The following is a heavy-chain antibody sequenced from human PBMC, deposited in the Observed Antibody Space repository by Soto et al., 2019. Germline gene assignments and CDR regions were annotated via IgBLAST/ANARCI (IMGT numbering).Heavy chain of an antibody. V-gene: IGHV4-59*01. CDR2: IYYSGST. J-gene: IGHJ4*02. D-gene: IGHD6-19*01. CDR3: ARVAAVAGSAFDY. CDR1: GGSISSYY. Sequence: QVQLQESGPGLVKPSETLSLTCTVSGGSISSYYWSWIRQPPGKGLEWIGYIYYSGSTNYNPSLKSRVTISVDTSKNQCSLELSAVTAADTAVYDFARVAAVAGSAFDYWGQGTLVTVSS.